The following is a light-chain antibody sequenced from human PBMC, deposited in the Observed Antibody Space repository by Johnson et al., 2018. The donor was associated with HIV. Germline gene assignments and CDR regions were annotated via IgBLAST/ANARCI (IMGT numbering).Light chain of an antibody. J-gene: IGLJ1*01. CDR1: SSNIGNNY. Sequence: QSVLTQPPSVSAAPGQKVTISCSGSSSNIGNNYVSWYKQLPGRAPKLLIYDNNKRPSGIPDRFSASKSGTSATLGITGLQTGDEADYFCGTWDSSLSTGVFGTGTEVTVL. V-gene: IGLV1-51*01. CDR3: GTWDSSLSTGV. CDR2: DNN.